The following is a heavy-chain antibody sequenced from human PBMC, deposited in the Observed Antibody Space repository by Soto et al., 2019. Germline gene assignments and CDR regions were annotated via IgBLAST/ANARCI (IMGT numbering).Heavy chain of an antibody. CDR2: IYSSGST. CDR3: SRQRRDFDY. V-gene: IGHV4-59*08. Sequence: QVQLQESGPGLVKPSETLSLTCTVSGGSISGYYWSWIRQPPGKGLEWIGYIYSSGSTNYNPSLQSRVTLSADTSKNQFSLNLSSVTAADAAVYYCSRQRRDFDYWGQGTLVTVSS. CDR1: GGSISGYY. J-gene: IGHJ4*02.